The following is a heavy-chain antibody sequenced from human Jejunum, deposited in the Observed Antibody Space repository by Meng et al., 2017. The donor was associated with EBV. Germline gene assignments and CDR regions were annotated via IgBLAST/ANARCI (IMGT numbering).Heavy chain of an antibody. J-gene: IGHJ5*02. D-gene: IGHD3-10*01. CDR2: INHGGGA. V-gene: IGHV4-34*01. CDR1: GGSFSDYY. Sequence: QVQLQQWGPGLLKPSETLSLTCAVYGGSFSDYYWTWIRQPPGKGLEWIGEINHGGGAIYNPSLKSRVTISVDTSKNQFSLKLSSVTAADTAVYYCARLGGYASGTYYPIDPWGQGTLVTVSS. CDR3: ARLGGYASGTYYPIDP.